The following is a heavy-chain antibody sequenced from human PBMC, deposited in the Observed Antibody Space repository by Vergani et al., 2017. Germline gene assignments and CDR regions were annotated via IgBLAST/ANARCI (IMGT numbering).Heavy chain of an antibody. Sequence: QVQLQESGPGLVKPSQTLSLTCTVSGGSISSGDYYWSWIRQPPGKGLEWIGYTYYSGSTYYNPSLKSRVTISVDTSKNQFSLKLSSGTAADTAVYYCARVGVVRGVSYYYYYYGMDVWGQGTTVTVSS. CDR2: TYYSGST. CDR3: ARVGVVRGVSYYYYYYGMDV. D-gene: IGHD3-10*01. V-gene: IGHV4-30-4*08. CDR1: GGSISSGDYY. J-gene: IGHJ6*02.